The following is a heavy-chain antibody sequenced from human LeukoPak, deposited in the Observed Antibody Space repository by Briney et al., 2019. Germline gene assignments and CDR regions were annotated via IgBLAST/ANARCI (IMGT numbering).Heavy chain of an antibody. CDR1: GLIFSDSS. D-gene: IGHD6-6*01. V-gene: IGHV3-7*01. CDR2: IKQDGSEK. CDR3: ARDPPITPRPQARFDP. Sequence: GGSLRLSCAASGLIFSDSSMSWVRPAPGKGLEWVAHIKQDGSEKYYVDSVKGRFIISRDNAKNSLYLQINSLRAEDTAVYYCARDPPITPRPQARFDPWGQGTLVTVSS. J-gene: IGHJ5*02.